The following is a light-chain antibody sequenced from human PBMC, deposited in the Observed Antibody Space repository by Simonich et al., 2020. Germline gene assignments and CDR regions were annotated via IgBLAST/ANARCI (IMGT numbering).Light chain of an antibody. V-gene: IGLV2-14*02. CDR3: SSYTSSSTV. CDR2: EGS. Sequence: QSALTQPASVSGSPGQSITISCTGTSSDVWSYNLVSWYQQHPGKAPKLMIYEGSKRPSGVSTRFSGSKSGNTASLTISGLQAEDEADYYCSSYTSSSTVFGGGTKLTVL. J-gene: IGLJ3*02. CDR1: SSDVWSYNL.